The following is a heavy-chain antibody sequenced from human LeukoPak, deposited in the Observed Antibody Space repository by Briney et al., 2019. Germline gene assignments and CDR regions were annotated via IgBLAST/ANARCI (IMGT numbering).Heavy chain of an antibody. CDR1: GLTFTKAW. Sequence: GGSLRLSCAASGLTFTKAWMTWVRQAPGEGLEWVGRIKSNTDGGTTDYAAPVKGRFTISRDDSKNTLYLQMNNLKAEDTAVYYCTTNPYDRSGYHIWGQGTMVSVSS. CDR3: TTNPYDRSGYHI. CDR2: IKSNTDGGTT. V-gene: IGHV3-15*01. D-gene: IGHD3-22*01. J-gene: IGHJ3*02.